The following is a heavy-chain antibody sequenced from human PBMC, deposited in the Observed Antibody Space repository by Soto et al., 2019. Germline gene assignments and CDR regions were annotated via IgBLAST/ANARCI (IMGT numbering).Heavy chain of an antibody. CDR2: ISGSGGST. Sequence: GGSLRLSCAASGFTFSSYAMSWVRQAPGKGLEWVSAISGSGGSTYYADSVKGRFTISRDNSKNTLYLQMNSLRAEDTAVYYCANIPLRFLEWLLPTNYYYMDVWGKGTTVIVS. J-gene: IGHJ6*03. CDR1: GFTFSSYA. CDR3: ANIPLRFLEWLLPTNYYYMDV. V-gene: IGHV3-23*01. D-gene: IGHD3-3*01.